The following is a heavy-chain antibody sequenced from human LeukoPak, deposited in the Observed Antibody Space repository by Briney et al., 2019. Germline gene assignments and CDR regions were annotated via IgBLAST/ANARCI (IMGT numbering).Heavy chain of an antibody. V-gene: IGHV3-53*01. D-gene: IGHD3-22*01. CDR3: ARLYDSSGYPYYFDY. Sequence: GSLRLSCAASGFTVSSNYMSWVRQAPGKGLEWVSVIYSGGSTYYADSVKGRFTISRDNSKNTLYLQMNSLRAEDTAVYYCARLYDSSGYPYYFDYWGQGTLVTVSS. J-gene: IGHJ4*02. CDR2: IYSGGST. CDR1: GFTVSSNY.